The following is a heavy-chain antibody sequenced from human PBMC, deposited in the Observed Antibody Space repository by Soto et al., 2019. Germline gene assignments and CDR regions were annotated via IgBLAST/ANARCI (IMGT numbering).Heavy chain of an antibody. V-gene: IGHV3-74*01. J-gene: IGHJ4*02. Sequence: GWSLRLSCAASGFTFSTYWMHWVRQAPGKGLVWVSRINSDGSSTSYADSVKGRFTISRDNAKNTLYLQMNSLRAEDTAVYYCARESGIAAAFDYWGQGTMVTVSS. D-gene: IGHD6-13*01. CDR3: ARESGIAAAFDY. CDR2: INSDGSST. CDR1: GFTFSTYW.